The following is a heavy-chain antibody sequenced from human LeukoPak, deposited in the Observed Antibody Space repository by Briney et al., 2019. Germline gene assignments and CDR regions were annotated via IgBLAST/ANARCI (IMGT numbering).Heavy chain of an antibody. CDR1: GFTFSSYV. D-gene: IGHD6-19*01. CDR3: ARHVSSGWHRATPRSIDY. J-gene: IGHJ4*02. V-gene: IGHV4-59*08. CDR2: IYYSGST. Sequence: PGGSLRLSCAASGFTFSSYVMSLVRQAPGKGLEWIGYIYYSGSTNYNPSLKSRVTISVDTSKNQFSLKLSSVTAADTAVYYCARHVSSGWHRATPRSIDYWGQGTLVTVSS.